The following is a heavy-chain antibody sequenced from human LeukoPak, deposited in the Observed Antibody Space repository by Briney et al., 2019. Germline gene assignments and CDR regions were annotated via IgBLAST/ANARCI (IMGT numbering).Heavy chain of an antibody. J-gene: IGHJ4*02. CDR3: ARAEPELLRGARFDY. CDR2: IYTSGTT. CDR1: GGSISSGTYY. V-gene: IGHV4-61*02. Sequence: SETLSLTCTVSGGSISSGTYYWSWIRQPAGKGLEWIGRIYTSGTTNYNPSLKSRVTISVDTSKNQFSLKLSSVTAADTAVYYCARAEPELLRGARFDYWGQGTLVTVSS. D-gene: IGHD1-26*01.